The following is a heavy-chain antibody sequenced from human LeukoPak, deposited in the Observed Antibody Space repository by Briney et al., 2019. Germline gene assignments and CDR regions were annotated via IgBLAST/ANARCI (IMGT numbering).Heavy chain of an antibody. CDR1: GFTVSSNY. D-gene: IGHD2-21*01. J-gene: IGHJ4*02. CDR3: ARSLHQTYFDY. Sequence: PGGSLRLSCAASGFTVSSNYMSWVRQAPGKGLEWVSVIYSGGSTYYADSVKGRFTISRDNSKNTLYLQMNSLRAEDTAVYYCARSLHQTYFDYWGQGTLVTVSS. CDR2: IYSGGST. V-gene: IGHV3-53*01.